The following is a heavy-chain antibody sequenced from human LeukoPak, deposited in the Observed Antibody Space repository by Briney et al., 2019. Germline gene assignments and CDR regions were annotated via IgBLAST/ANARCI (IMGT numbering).Heavy chain of an antibody. Sequence: SETLSLTCTVSGCSISTYYWSWIRQSPGKGLEGMGYIYYTGSTSYNPSLTSRVTISVDTSKNQFSLKLTSVTAADTAVYYCARGVNSGYFDYCGQGTLVTVSS. J-gene: IGHJ4*02. CDR3: ARGVNSGYFDY. CDR2: IYYTGST. CDR1: GCSISTYY. D-gene: IGHD1-26*01. V-gene: IGHV4-59*01.